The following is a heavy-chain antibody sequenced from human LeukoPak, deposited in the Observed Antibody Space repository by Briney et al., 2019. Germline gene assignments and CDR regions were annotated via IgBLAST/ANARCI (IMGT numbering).Heavy chain of an antibody. CDR3: ATTQDYSEYLWGYFDY. CDR2: ISTKTGNT. J-gene: IGHJ4*02. V-gene: IGHV1-18*01. CDR1: GYTFTTYA. Sequence: GASVKVSCKASGYTFTTYAISWVRQAPGQGLEWMGWISTKTGNTNYAQKFQGRVTLTTDTSTSTAYMELRSLTLDDTAVYYCATTQDYSEYLWGYFDYWGQGSLVTVSS. D-gene: IGHD4-17*01.